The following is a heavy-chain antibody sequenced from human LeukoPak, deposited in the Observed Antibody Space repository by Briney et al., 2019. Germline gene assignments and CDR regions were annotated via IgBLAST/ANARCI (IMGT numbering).Heavy chain of an antibody. CDR2: ISYDGSNK. CDR3: ARVGVDDSSGYYSLG. D-gene: IGHD3-22*01. CDR1: GFTFSSYG. V-gene: IGHV3-30*03. Sequence: PGRSLRLSCAASGFTFSSYGMHWVRQAPGKGLEWVAVISYDGSNKYYADSVKGRFTISRDNSKNTLYLQMNSLRAEDTAVYYCARVGVDDSSGYYSLGWGQGTLVTVSS. J-gene: IGHJ4*02.